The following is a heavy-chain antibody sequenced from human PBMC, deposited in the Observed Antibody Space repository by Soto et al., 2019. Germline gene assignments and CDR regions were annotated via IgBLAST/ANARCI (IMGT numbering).Heavy chain of an antibody. J-gene: IGHJ4*02. Sequence: SVKVSCKPSGGTFSSDAITWVRQAPGQGREWMGGIIPIFGTINYAQKFQGRVTITAGKSTATAYMELSSLRSEDTAIYYCARDKSADSSGYLYYFDYWGQGTLVTVSS. V-gene: IGHV1-69*06. D-gene: IGHD3-22*01. CDR2: IIPIFGTI. CDR1: GGTFSSDA. CDR3: ARDKSADSSGYLYYFDY.